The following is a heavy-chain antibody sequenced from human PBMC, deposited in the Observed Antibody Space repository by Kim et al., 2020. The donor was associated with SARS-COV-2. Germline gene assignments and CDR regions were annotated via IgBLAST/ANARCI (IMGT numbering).Heavy chain of an antibody. D-gene: IGHD2-2*01. J-gene: IGHJ4*02. CDR2: IYWDDDK. V-gene: IGHV2-5*02. Sequence: SGPTLVKPTQTLTLTCSFSGFSLSTSGVGVAWIRQPPGKALEWLALIYWDDDKRYSPSLKSRLNITKDTSKNQVVLTLINLDPVDTATYFCAHSTFFTVVVPTALPFYFDYWGRGTLVTVSS. CDR3: AHSTFFTVVVPTALPFYFDY. CDR1: GFSLSTSGVG.